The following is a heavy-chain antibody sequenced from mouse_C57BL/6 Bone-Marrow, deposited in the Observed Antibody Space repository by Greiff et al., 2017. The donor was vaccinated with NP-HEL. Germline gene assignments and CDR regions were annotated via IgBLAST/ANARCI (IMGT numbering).Heavy chain of an antibody. CDR1: GYSFTGYY. Sequence: VQLQQSGPELVKPGASVKISCKASGYSFTGYYMNWVKQSPEKSLEWIGEINPSTGGTTYNQKFKAKATLTVDKSSSTAYMQLKSLTSEDSAVYYCARNFLDGYLDYWGQGTTLTVSS. CDR2: INPSTGGT. J-gene: IGHJ2*01. D-gene: IGHD2-3*01. CDR3: ARNFLDGYLDY. V-gene: IGHV1-42*01.